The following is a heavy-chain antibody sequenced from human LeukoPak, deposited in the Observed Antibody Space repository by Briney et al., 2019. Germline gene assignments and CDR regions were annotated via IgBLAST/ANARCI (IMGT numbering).Heavy chain of an antibody. CDR3: ARETEVSGGRSWDF. Sequence: SETLSLTCTVSGGSISGYYWTWIRQPAGKGLEWMGRIHSSGSMNHNPSLKRRGIMSVDTSNNQFSLKLSSVTSADTAVYYCARETEVSGGRSWDFWGQGTLVTVSS. V-gene: IGHV4-4*07. CDR2: IHSSGSM. CDR1: GGSISGYY. J-gene: IGHJ4*02. D-gene: IGHD6-19*01.